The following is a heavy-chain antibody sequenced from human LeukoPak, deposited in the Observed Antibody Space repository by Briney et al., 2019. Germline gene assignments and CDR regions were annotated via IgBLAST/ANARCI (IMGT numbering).Heavy chain of an antibody. CDR1: GFTVSSFE. CDR3: ARGRYDSRIFDY. V-gene: IGHV3-48*03. Sequence: PGGSLRLSCEASGFTVSSFEINWVRQAPGKGLEWVSYISSSGGTMDYADSVKGRFTVSRDNGKKLVHLQLNSLRAEDTAVYFCARGRYDSRIFDYWGQGTLVTVSS. D-gene: IGHD3-22*01. CDR2: ISSSGGTM. J-gene: IGHJ4*02.